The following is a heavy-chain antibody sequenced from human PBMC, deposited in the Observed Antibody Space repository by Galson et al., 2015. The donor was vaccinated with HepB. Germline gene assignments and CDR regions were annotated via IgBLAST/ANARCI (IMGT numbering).Heavy chain of an antibody. CDR2: ISAYNGNT. V-gene: IGHV1-18*01. Sequence: SVKVSCKASGYTFTSYGISWVRQAPGQGLEWMGWISAYNGNTNYAQKLQGRVTMTTDTSTSTAYMELRSLRSDDTAVYYCARDIPSLRYFDWLLLDHAFDIWGRGTMVTVSS. CDR1: GYTFTSYG. D-gene: IGHD3-9*01. CDR3: ARDIPSLRYFDWLLLDHAFDI. J-gene: IGHJ3*02.